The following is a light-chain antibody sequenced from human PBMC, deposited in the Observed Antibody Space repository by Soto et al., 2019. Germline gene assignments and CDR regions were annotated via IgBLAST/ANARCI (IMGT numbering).Light chain of an antibody. Sequence: DIQMTQSPSTLSTSVGDRVTITCRASQSISSWLAWYQQKPGKAPKLLIYKASSLESGVPSTFSASGSGTEFTFTISSLQADDFATYYCQQYNSYPSTFGQVTKLEIK. V-gene: IGKV1-5*03. J-gene: IGKJ2*01. CDR2: KAS. CDR3: QQYNSYPST. CDR1: QSISSW.